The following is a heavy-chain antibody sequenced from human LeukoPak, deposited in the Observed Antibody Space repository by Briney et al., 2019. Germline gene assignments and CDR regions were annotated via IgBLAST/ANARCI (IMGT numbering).Heavy chain of an antibody. CDR2: MNPNSGNT. J-gene: IGHJ6*03. Sequence: ASVKVSCKASGYTFTSYDINWVRQAPGQGLEWMGWMNPNSGNTVYAQKFQGRVTITRNTSISTAYMELSSLRSEDTAVYYCARGGNNLVVPAAMTGGYYYYYMDVWGKGTTVTVSS. V-gene: IGHV1-8*03. CDR3: ARGGNNLVVPAAMTGGYYYYYMDV. D-gene: IGHD2-2*01. CDR1: GYTFTSYD.